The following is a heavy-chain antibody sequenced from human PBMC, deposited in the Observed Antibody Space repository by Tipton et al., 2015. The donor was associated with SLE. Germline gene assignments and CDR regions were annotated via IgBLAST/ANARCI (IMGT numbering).Heavy chain of an antibody. J-gene: IGHJ3*02. D-gene: IGHD4-17*01. V-gene: IGHV3-15*01. Sequence: GSLRLSCVASGFTFSKAWMSWVRQAPGKGLEWVGRIKSKTDGGTTDYAAPVKGRFTISRDDSKNTLYLQMNSLKTEDTAVYYCNAGVRDDYGDYVHAFDIWGQGTMVTVSS. CDR1: GFTFSKAW. CDR3: NAGVRDDYGDYVHAFDI. CDR2: IKSKTDGGTT.